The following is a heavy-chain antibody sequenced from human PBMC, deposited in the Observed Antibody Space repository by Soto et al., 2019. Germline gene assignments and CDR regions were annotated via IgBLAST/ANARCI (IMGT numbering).Heavy chain of an antibody. CDR2: IIPIFGTA. J-gene: IGHJ5*02. Sequence: ASVKVSCKASGGTFSSYAISWVRQAPGQGLEWMGGIIPIFGTANYAQKFQGRVTITADESTSTAYMELSSLRSEDTAVYYCARVSFPEYSSSRGWYDNWFDPWGQGTLVTVSS. V-gene: IGHV1-69*13. CDR3: ARVSFPEYSSSRGWYDNWFDP. D-gene: IGHD6-6*01. CDR1: GGTFSSYA.